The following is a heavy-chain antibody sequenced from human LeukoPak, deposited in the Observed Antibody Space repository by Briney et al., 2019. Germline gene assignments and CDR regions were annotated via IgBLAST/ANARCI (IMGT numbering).Heavy chain of an antibody. Sequence: GGSLRLSCSASGFPFCNYAMHWVRRAPGKGPEYVSAITSNGGSAYYADHVKGRFTISRDNSNNMLYLQMSSLRIDDTATYFCVTYGDYVGDSYDIWGRGTMVTVSS. CDR2: ITSNGGSA. CDR1: GFPFCNYA. J-gene: IGHJ3*02. V-gene: IGHV3-64D*06. D-gene: IGHD4-17*01. CDR3: VTYGDYVGDSYDI.